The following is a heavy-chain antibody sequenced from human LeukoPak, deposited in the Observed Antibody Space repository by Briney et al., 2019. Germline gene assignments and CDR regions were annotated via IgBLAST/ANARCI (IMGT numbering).Heavy chain of an antibody. Sequence: GASVKVSCKASGYTFTGYYMHWVRQAPGQGLEWMGWINPNSGGTNYAQKFQGRVTMTRDTSISTAYMELSRLRSDDTAVYYCARGSLVSQHPSNAFDIWGQGTMVTVSS. CDR2: INPNSGGT. V-gene: IGHV1-2*02. J-gene: IGHJ3*02. D-gene: IGHD2-21*01. CDR3: ARGSLVSQHPSNAFDI. CDR1: GYTFTGYY.